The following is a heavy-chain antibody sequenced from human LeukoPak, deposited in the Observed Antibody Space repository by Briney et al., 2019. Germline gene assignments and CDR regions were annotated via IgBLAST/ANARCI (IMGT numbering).Heavy chain of an antibody. Sequence: XXQAPGKGLXWXSFIYSGGSTYYADSVKGRFTISRDNSKNTLYLQMNSLRAEDTAVYYCARETNRIVGATISGYWGQGTLVTVSS. CDR2: IYSGGST. J-gene: IGHJ4*02. CDR3: ARETNRIVGATISGY. V-gene: IGHV3-53*01. D-gene: IGHD1-26*01.